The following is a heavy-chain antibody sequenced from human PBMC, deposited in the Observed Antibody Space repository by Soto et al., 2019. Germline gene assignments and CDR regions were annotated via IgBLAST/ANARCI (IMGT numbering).Heavy chain of an antibody. CDR1: GGTFSKYA. Sequence: QVQLVQSGAEVKKPGSSVKVSCKASGGTFSKYAISWVRQAPGQGLEWMGGITPFFGTANYAHKFQGRVTITADESISTVYMELSRLTSEDTGVYDCAQTLGLAVAGPGRFDLWGRGTLVTVSS. CDR3: AQTLGLAVAGPGRFDL. J-gene: IGHJ2*01. D-gene: IGHD6-19*01. CDR2: ITPFFGTA. V-gene: IGHV1-69*12.